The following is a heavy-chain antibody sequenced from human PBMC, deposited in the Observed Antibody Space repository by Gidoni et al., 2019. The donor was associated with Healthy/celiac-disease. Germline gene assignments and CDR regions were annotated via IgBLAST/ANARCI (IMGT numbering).Heavy chain of an antibody. CDR2: ISGSGGST. D-gene: IGHD6-13*01. Sequence: EVQLLESGGGLVQPGGSLRLSCAASGFTFSSYAMRWVRQAPGKGLELVSAISGSGGSTYYADSVKRRFTISRDNSKNPLYLQMNSLRAEDTAVYYCAKKRLGIAAAEVGYWCQVTLVTVSS. V-gene: IGHV3-23*01. CDR1: GFTFSSYA. CDR3: AKKRLGIAAAEVGY. J-gene: IGHJ4*02.